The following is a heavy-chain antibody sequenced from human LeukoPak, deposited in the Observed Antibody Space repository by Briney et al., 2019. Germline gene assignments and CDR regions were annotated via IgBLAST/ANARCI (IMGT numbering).Heavy chain of an antibody. J-gene: IGHJ5*02. Sequence: PGESLRLSCATSGFTFDSHWMTWVRQAPGKGLQWVASIRQDGNVKYNVDSVQGRFTISRDNAMNSLYLQMNSLRAEDTAVYYCARWSHDSSGYYWISSWGQGTLVTVSS. V-gene: IGHV3-7*01. CDR3: ARWSHDSSGYYWISS. D-gene: IGHD3-22*01. CDR2: IRQDGNVK. CDR1: GFTFDSHW.